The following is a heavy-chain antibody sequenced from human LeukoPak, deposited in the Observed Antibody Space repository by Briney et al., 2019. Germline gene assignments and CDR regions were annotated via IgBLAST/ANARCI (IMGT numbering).Heavy chain of an antibody. CDR2: IYYSEST. CDR3: ARDSIAAASGAFDI. Sequence: SETLSLTCTVSGGSISSYYWSWIRQPPGKGLEWIGYIYYSESTNYNPSLKSRVTISVDTSKNQFSLKLTSVTAADTAVYYCARDSIAAASGAFDIWGQGTMVTVPS. CDR1: GGSISSYY. V-gene: IGHV4-59*01. J-gene: IGHJ3*02. D-gene: IGHD6-13*01.